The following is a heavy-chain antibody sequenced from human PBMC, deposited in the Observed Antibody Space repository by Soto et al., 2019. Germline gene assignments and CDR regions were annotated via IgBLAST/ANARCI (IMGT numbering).Heavy chain of an antibody. CDR1: GGSISSYY. CDR3: AGGGYSRPDY. J-gene: IGHJ4*02. D-gene: IGHD5-12*01. Sequence: SETLSLTCTVSGGSISSYYWSWIRQPPGKGLEWIGYIYYIGSTNYTPSLKGRVTISVDTSKYHFSLKLSSVTVADTAVYYCAGGGYSRPDYWGQGTLVTVSS. V-gene: IGHV4-59*01. CDR2: IYYIGST.